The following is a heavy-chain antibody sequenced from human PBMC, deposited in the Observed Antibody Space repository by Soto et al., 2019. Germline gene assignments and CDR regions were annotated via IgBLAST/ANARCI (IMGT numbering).Heavy chain of an antibody. V-gene: IGHV4-59*08. Sequence: TSETLSLTCTVSGGSISSYYWSWIRQPPGKGLEWIGYIYYSGSTNYNPSLKSRVTISVDTSKNQFSLKLSSVTAADTAVYYCARGVRFLVDYWGQGTLVTVSS. J-gene: IGHJ4*02. CDR3: ARGVRFLVDY. CDR2: IYYSGST. D-gene: IGHD3-3*01. CDR1: GGSISSYY.